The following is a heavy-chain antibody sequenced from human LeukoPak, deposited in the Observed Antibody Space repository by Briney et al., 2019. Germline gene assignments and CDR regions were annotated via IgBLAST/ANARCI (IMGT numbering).Heavy chain of an antibody. Sequence: ASVKVSCNAATHTPSNNYIDCERQAPGQGLEWLGWLNPHSGGTNYAQKFQGRVTLTRDTSISTTYMELSTLTSDDTAIYYCARGHRLIHGLDVGGQGTTVIVSS. V-gene: IGHV1-2*02. CDR2: LNPHSGGT. CDR3: ARGHRLIHGLDV. CDR1: THTPSNNY. J-gene: IGHJ6*02.